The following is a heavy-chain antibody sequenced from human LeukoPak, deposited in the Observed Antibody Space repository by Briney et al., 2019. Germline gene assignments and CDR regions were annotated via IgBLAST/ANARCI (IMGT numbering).Heavy chain of an antibody. CDR1: GFTFSSYA. J-gene: IGHJ1*01. Sequence: GRSLRLSCAAPGFTFSSYAMHWVRQAPGKGLEWVAVTSYDGSNKYYADSVKGRFTISRDNSKNTLYLQMNSLRAEDTAVYYCATGTRFLEWFLRYFQHWGQGTLVTVSS. V-gene: IGHV3-30-3*01. CDR2: TSYDGSNK. CDR3: ATGTRFLEWFLRYFQH. D-gene: IGHD3-3*01.